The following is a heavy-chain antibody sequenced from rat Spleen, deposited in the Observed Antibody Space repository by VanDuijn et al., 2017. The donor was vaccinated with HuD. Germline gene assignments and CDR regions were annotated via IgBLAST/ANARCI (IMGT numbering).Heavy chain of an antibody. V-gene: IGHV5-29*01. J-gene: IGHJ3*01. Sequence: EVQLVESGGGLVQPGRSLKLSCAASGFTFSDYGMAWVRQAPTKGLEYVATISFDGRSTYYRDSVKGRFTISRDNAKSTLYLQMDSLRSEDTATYYCASRRGPWFAYWGQGTLVTVSS. CDR3: ASRRGPWFAY. D-gene: IGHD1-1*01. CDR1: GFTFSDYG. CDR2: ISFDGRST.